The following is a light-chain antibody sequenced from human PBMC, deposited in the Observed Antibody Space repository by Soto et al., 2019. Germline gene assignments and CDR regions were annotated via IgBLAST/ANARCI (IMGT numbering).Light chain of an antibody. Sequence: EIVLTQSPATLSLSPGERATLSCRASQSIRSNLAWYQHKPGQAPRLLIYDASNRATGIPGRFSGSGSGTDFTLTISNLETEDFAVYYCQQRDNWPWTFGQGAKVEIK. CDR1: QSIRSN. V-gene: IGKV3-11*01. CDR3: QQRDNWPWT. J-gene: IGKJ1*01. CDR2: DAS.